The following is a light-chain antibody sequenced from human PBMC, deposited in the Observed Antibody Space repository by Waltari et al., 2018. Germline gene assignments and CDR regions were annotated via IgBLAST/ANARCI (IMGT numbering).Light chain of an antibody. J-gene: IGKJ5*01. V-gene: IGKV3-15*01. CDR3: QQYNRWPPIT. CDR2: DAS. CDR1: QSVSSN. Sequence: VVLTQSPATLSVSPGESAIISCRASQSVSSNLAWYQQKPGQAPRLLIYDASTRASSNPARFRGSGSGTEFTLTINNLQSEDSATYYCQQYNRWPPITFGQGTRLDIK.